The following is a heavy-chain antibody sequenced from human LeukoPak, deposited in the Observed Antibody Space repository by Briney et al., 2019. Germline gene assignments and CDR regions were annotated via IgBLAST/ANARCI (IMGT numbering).Heavy chain of an antibody. CDR2: IIPIFGTA. D-gene: IGHD2-2*01. J-gene: IGHJ6*02. CDR3: ARDQSPYCSSTSCSTGYYYYGMDI. CDR1: GGTFSSYA. Sequence: SVKVSCKASGGTFSSYAISWVRQAPGQGLEWMGGIIPIFGTANYAQKFQGRVTITADESTSTAYMELSSLRSEDTAVYYCARDQSPYCSSTSCSTGYYYYGMDIWGQGTTVTVSS. V-gene: IGHV1-69*13.